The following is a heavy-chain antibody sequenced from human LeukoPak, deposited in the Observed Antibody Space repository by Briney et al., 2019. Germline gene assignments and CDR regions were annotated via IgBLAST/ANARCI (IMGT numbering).Heavy chain of an antibody. J-gene: IGHJ4*02. CDR3: ARQWRGVAGTRWYFDY. D-gene: IGHD6-19*01. CDR1: GGSISSSSYY. V-gene: IGHV4-39*01. CDR2: IYYSGST. Sequence: PSETLSLTCTVSGGSISSSSYYWGWIRQPPGKGLEWIGSIYYSGSTYYNPSLKSRVTISVDTSKNQFSLKLSSVTAADTAVYYCARQWRGVAGTRWYFDYWGQGTLVTVSS.